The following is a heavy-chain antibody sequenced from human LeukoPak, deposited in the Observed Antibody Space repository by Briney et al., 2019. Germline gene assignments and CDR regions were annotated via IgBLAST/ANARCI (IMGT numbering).Heavy chain of an antibody. V-gene: IGHV3-53*01. CDR2: IYSGGST. CDR1: GFTVSSNY. Sequence: GGSLRLSCAASGFTVSSNYMSWVRQAPGKGLEWVSVIYSGGSTYYADSVKGRFTISRDNSKNTLYLQMNSLRAEDTAVYYCTRGNYYDSSGYAMGIAFDYWGQGTLVTVSS. CDR3: TRGNYYDSSGYAMGIAFDY. D-gene: IGHD3-22*01. J-gene: IGHJ4*02.